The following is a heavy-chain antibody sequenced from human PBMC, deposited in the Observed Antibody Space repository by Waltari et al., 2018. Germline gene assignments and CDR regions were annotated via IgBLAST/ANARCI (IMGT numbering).Heavy chain of an antibody. CDR3: ARDRGRGRYLDS. Sequence: WSWRRPPRGRGVELVGQDHRSGRTNYKPSLGSRVTVSIDTSKNQFSLQVSSAAAADAAEYYGARDRGRGRYLDSWGQGTQVIVSP. CDR2: DHRSGRT. D-gene: IGHD2-15*01. J-gene: IGHJ4*02. V-gene: IGHV4-4*02.